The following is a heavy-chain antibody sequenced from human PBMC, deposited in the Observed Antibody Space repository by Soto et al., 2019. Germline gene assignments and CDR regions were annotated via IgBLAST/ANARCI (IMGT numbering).Heavy chain of an antibody. CDR3: ARDQQLVPPYYYGMDV. CDR2: IYYSGST. V-gene: IGHV4-31*03. CDR1: GGSISSGGYY. J-gene: IGHJ6*02. D-gene: IGHD6-13*01. Sequence: TLSLTCTVSGGSISSGGYYWSWIRQHPGKGLEWIGYIYYSGSTYYNPSLKSRVTISVDTSKNQFSLKLSSVTAADTAVYYCARDQQLVPPYYYGMDVWGQGTTVTVSS.